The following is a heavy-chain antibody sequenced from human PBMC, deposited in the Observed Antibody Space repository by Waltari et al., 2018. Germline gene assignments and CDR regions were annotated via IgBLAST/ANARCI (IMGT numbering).Heavy chain of an antibody. CDR2: INHSGST. Sequence: QVQLQQWGAGLLKPSETLSLTCAVYGGSFSGYYWSWIRQPPGKGLEWVGEINHSGSTNCNPSLKSRVTISVDTSKNQFSLKLSSVSAANTAGYYCARVVVVAATYYYYYMDVWGKGTTVTVPS. J-gene: IGHJ6*03. D-gene: IGHD2-15*01. V-gene: IGHV4-34*01. CDR1: GGSFSGYY. CDR3: ARVVVVAATYYYYYMDV.